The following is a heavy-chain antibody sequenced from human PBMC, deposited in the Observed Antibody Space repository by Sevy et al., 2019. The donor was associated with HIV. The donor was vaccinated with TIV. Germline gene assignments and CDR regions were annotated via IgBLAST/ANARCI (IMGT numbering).Heavy chain of an antibody. J-gene: IGHJ6*02. Sequence: GGSLRLSCRASGFTFDDYTMSWVRQAPGKGLEWVAFIRSKAYGGTKEYAASVKARFTISRDESKSIAYLQLNSLKTEYTAVYYCTRFYGAADWGMDVWGQGTTVTVSS. D-gene: IGHD2-15*01. CDR2: IRSKAYGGTK. CDR1: GFTFDDYT. V-gene: IGHV3-49*04. CDR3: TRFYGAADWGMDV.